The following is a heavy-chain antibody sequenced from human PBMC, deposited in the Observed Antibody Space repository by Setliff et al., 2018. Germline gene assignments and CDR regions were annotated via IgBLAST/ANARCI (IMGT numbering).Heavy chain of an antibody. CDR3: ARDSRPSSSWYLSDAFDI. J-gene: IGHJ3*02. CDR2: ISVYNGKT. CDR1: GYTFTSYG. Sequence: WASVKVSCKASGYTFTSYGFSWVRQAPGQGLEWMGWISVYNGKTKYAQKFQGRVTMTRNTSISTAYMELRSLRSDDTAVYYCARDSRPSSSWYLSDAFDIWGQGTMVTV. D-gene: IGHD6-13*01. V-gene: IGHV1-18*01.